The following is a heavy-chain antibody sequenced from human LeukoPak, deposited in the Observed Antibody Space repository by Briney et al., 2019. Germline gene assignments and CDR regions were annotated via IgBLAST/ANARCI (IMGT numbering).Heavy chain of an antibody. D-gene: IGHD1-26*01. CDR3: ARALVGATGAFDY. CDR2: IYSGGST. Sequence: PGGSLRLSCVASEFTVSSNYMSWVRQAPGRGLDGVSVIYSGGSTYYADSVKGRFTISRDNSKNTLYLQMNSLRAEDTAVYYCARALVGATGAFDYWGPGTLVTVSS. CDR1: EFTVSSNY. V-gene: IGHV3-66*02. J-gene: IGHJ4*02.